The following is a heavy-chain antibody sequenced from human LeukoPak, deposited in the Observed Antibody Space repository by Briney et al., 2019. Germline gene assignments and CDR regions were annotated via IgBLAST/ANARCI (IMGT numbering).Heavy chain of an antibody. V-gene: IGHV3-7*01. CDR3: ARGGGDY. CDR1: GFTFSNYW. D-gene: IGHD1-26*01. Sequence: PGGSLRLSCAASGFTFSNYWLTWVRQAPGQGLEWVANIKQDGSEKKYVDSVKGRFTISRDNAKNSLYLQMDSLRDEDTAVYYCARGGGDYWGQGTLVTVTS. J-gene: IGHJ4*02. CDR2: IKQDGSEK.